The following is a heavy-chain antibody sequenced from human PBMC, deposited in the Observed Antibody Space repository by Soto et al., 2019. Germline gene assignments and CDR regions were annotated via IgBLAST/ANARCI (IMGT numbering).Heavy chain of an antibody. CDR2: ISYDGSNK. V-gene: IGHV3-30-3*01. J-gene: IGHJ4*02. Sequence: PGGSLRLSCAASGFTFSSYAMHWVRQAPGKGLERVAVISYDGSNKYYEDSVKGRFTISRENSKNTLYLQMNSLRAEDTALYYCAKGSHYDILTAYHAFDYWGPATLVTVS. CDR1: GFTFSSYA. D-gene: IGHD3-9*01. CDR3: AKGSHYDILTAYHAFDY.